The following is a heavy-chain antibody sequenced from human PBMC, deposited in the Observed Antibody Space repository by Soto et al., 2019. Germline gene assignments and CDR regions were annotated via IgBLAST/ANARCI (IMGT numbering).Heavy chain of an antibody. D-gene: IGHD3-9*01. Sequence: QVQLVQSGAEVKKPGSSVKVSCKASGGTFSSYAISWVRQAPGQGLEWMGGIIPIFGIANYAQKFQGRVTITADKSTRTAYMELSSLSSEDTAVYYCARDGDYDILTGYSLYGMDVWGQGTTVTVSS. CDR2: IIPIFGIA. V-gene: IGHV1-69*17. CDR3: ARDGDYDILTGYSLYGMDV. J-gene: IGHJ6*02. CDR1: GGTFSSYA.